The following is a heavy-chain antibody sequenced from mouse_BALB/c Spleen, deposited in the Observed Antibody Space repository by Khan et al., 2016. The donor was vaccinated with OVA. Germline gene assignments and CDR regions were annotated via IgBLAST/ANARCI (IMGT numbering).Heavy chain of an antibody. J-gene: IGHJ3*01. Sequence: VQLQQSGAELVRPGALVKLSCKPSGFNIKDYYIHWVKQRPEQGLEWIGWIDPENGDPIYDPRFQGKAIITADTSSNTAYLQLSSLASEDTAVYYCARSGYFAWFTYWDQGTLVTVSA. V-gene: IGHV14-1*02. CDR2: IDPENGDP. CDR3: ARSGYFAWFTY. D-gene: IGHD1-1*01. CDR1: GFNIKDYY.